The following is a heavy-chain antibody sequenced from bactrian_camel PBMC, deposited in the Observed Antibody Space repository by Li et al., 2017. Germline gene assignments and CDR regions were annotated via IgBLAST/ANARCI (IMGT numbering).Heavy chain of an antibody. CDR3: AAPRGGGACWIGVLVRSSYGSRD. D-gene: IGHD3*01. J-gene: IGHJ4*01. V-gene: IGHV3S1*01. CDR2: IYRGGVRT. Sequence: HVQLVESGGGSVQAGGSLRLSCAVSGDIGRRYCMEWFRQAPGKEREAVAVIYRGGVRTVYADSVKGRFTVSQDNAKNTMYLLMYSLEPEDTAVYYCAAPRGGGACWIGVLVRSSYGSRDWGQGTQVTVS. CDR1: GDIGRRYC.